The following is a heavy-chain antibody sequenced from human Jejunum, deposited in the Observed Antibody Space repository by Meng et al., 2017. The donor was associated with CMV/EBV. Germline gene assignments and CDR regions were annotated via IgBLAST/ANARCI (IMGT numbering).Heavy chain of an antibody. Sequence: SGFPSKPSGMHWVRQAPGKGLEWVALIWYDGSYKYYGDSVTGRFTISRDNSKNTLYLDLDSLRAEDTAVYYCAKEGSVYYSGLDVWGQGTTVTVSS. CDR1: GFPSKPSG. J-gene: IGHJ6*02. D-gene: IGHD5/OR15-5a*01. V-gene: IGHV3-33*06. CDR3: AKEGSVYYSGLDV. CDR2: IWYDGSYK.